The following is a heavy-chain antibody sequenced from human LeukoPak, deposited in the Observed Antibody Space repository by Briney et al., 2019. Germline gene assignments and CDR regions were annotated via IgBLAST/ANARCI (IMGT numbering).Heavy chain of an antibody. D-gene: IGHD3-3*01. Sequence: SETLSLTCAVYGGSFSGYYWSWIRQPPGKGLEWIGVINHSGSTNCNPSLKSRVTISVDTSKNQFSLKLSSVTAADTAVYYCARGRDKDFWSGYYDYWGQGTLVTVSS. CDR3: ARGRDKDFWSGYYDY. J-gene: IGHJ4*02. CDR2: INHSGST. CDR1: GGSFSGYY. V-gene: IGHV4-34*01.